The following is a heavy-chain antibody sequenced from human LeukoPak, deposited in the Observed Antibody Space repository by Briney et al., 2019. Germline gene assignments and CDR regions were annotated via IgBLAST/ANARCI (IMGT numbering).Heavy chain of an antibody. Sequence: PGGSLRLSCAASGFTFDDYGMSWVRQAPGKGLEWVSGIDWNGGSTGYADSVKGRFTISRDNAKNSLYLQMNRLRAEDTALYYCARVQLVPAANYYYYYMDVWGKGTTVTVSS. CDR2: IDWNGGST. D-gene: IGHD2-2*01. CDR3: ARVQLVPAANYYYYYMDV. J-gene: IGHJ6*03. V-gene: IGHV3-20*04. CDR1: GFTFDDYG.